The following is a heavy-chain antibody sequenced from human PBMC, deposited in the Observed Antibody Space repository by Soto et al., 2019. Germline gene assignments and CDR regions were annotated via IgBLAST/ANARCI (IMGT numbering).Heavy chain of an antibody. V-gene: IGHV4-61*08. J-gene: IGHJ4*02. Sequence: PSETLSLTCTVSGGSISSGGYYWSWIRQHPGKGLEWIGYIYYSGSTNYNPSLKSRVTISVDTSKNQFSLKLSSVTAADTAVYYCARHEKSGSYLGYWGQGTLVTVSS. CDR2: IYYSGST. CDR1: GGSISSGGYY. D-gene: IGHD1-26*01. CDR3: ARHEKSGSYLGY.